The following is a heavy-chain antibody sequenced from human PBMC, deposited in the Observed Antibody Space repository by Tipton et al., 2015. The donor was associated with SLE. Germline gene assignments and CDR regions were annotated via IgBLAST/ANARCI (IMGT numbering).Heavy chain of an antibody. Sequence: QLVQSGPEVKKPGSSVKVSCKASGGTFSSYGFNWVRQAPGQGLEWMGGIIPLFDMTKYAQTYQGRVTITPDKSTSTIYMELTSLRSEDTAVYYCAREGNGSGSYFYNWFDAWGQGTLVTVSS. V-gene: IGHV1-69*17. CDR1: GGTFSSYG. J-gene: IGHJ5*02. CDR3: AREGNGSGSYFYNWFDA. CDR2: IIPLFDMT. D-gene: IGHD3-10*01.